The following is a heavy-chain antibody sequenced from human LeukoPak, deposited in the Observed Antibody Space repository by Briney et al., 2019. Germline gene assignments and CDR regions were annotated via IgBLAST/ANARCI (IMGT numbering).Heavy chain of an antibody. V-gene: IGHV4-59*10. D-gene: IGHD3-16*02. CDR3: ARGGIAFGGVIVSDYYYMDV. CDR2: IYTSGST. CDR1: GGSFSGYY. J-gene: IGHJ6*03. Sequence: PSETLSLTCAVYGGSFSGYYWSWIRQPPGKGLEWIGRIYTSGSTNYNPSLKSRVTISVDTSKNQFSLKLSSVTAADTAVYYCARGGIAFGGVIVSDYYYMDVWGKGTTVTISS.